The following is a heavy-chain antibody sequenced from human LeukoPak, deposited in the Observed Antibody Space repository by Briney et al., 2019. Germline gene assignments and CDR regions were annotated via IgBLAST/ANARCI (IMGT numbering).Heavy chain of an antibody. Sequence: PSQTLSLTCTVSGYSISDGYYWGWIRQPPWKGLEWIATIYHGGSTYYNPSLESRVTISLDTSKNHFSLNLTSVTAADTAMYYCARVAERTWLPYDAAFDIWGRGTMVTVSS. CDR3: ARVAERTWLPYDAAFDI. D-gene: IGHD3-9*01. CDR1: GYSISDGYY. CDR2: IYHGGST. J-gene: IGHJ3*02. V-gene: IGHV4-38-2*02.